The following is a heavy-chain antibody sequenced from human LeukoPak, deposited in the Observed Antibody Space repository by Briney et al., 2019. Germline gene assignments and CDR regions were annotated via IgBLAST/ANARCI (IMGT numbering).Heavy chain of an antibody. CDR2: ISSSGTTI. J-gene: IGHJ4*02. Sequence: GGSLRLSCAASGFTFSDYYMSWIRQAPGKGLEWVSYISSSGTTIYYADSVKGRFTISRDNAKNSPYLQMNSLRAEDTAVYYCARRRDSGSLQHFDYWGQGTLVTVSS. CDR3: ARRRDSGSLQHFDY. CDR1: GFTFSDYY. D-gene: IGHD1-26*01. V-gene: IGHV3-11*01.